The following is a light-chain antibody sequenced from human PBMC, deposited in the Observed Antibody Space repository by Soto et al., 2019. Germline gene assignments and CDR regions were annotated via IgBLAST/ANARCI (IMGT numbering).Light chain of an antibody. CDR2: VAS. CDR1: QGASSR. J-gene: IGKJ4*02. CDR3: QQTNSFPLT. V-gene: IGKV1-12*01. Sequence: DIQMRQSRFSVSASVGDTVAITCRASQGASSRLAWYQQKPGTAPKVLISVASSLQSGVPSRFSGSGSGTDFTLTISSLQPEDFATYYRQQTNSFPLTFGGGTKVEIK.